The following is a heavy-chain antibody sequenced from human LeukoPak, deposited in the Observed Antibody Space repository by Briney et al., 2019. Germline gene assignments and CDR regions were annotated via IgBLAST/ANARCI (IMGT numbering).Heavy chain of an antibody. J-gene: IGHJ3*02. CDR3: AKDLLYYDILTGYYHDAFDI. CDR2: ISGSGGST. V-gene: IGHV3-23*01. Sequence: AGGSLRLSCAASGFTFSSYAMSWVRQAPGKGLEWVSAISGSGGSTYYADSVKGRFTISRDNSKNTLYLQMNSLRAEDAAVYYCAKDLLYYDILTGYYHDAFDIWGQGTMVTVSS. D-gene: IGHD3-9*01. CDR1: GFTFSSYA.